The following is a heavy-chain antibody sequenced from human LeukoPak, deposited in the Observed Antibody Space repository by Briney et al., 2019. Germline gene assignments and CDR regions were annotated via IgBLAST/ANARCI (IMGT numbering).Heavy chain of an antibody. CDR2: ITGDGGTT. D-gene: IGHD3-22*01. Sequence: GGSLRLSCAASGFTFRNYAMHWVRQAPGQGLEYVSAITGDGGTTYYARSVKDRFTISRDNSKNTLYLQMGSLRAEDMAVYYCARIYYDRGGHYYDYWGQGTLVTVSS. V-gene: IGHV3-64*01. CDR3: ARIYYDRGGHYYDY. CDR1: GFTFRNYA. J-gene: IGHJ4*02.